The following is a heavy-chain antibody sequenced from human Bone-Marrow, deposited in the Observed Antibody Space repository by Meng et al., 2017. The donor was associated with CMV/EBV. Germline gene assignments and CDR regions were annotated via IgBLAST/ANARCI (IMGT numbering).Heavy chain of an antibody. CDR1: GYSFTSYW. V-gene: IGHV5-51*01. CDR3: AQRNAPLYYYGMDF. CDR2: IYPGDSDT. Sequence: GGSLRLSCKGSGYSFTSYWIGWVRQMPGKGLEWMGSIYPGDSDTRYSPSFQGQVTISADKSISTASLQWSILKASDTAMYYCAQRNAPLYYYGMDFCGQGTTVTVSS. J-gene: IGHJ6*02. D-gene: IGHD5-18*01.